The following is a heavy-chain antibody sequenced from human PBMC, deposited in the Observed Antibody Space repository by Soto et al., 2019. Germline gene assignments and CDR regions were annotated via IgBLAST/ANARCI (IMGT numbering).Heavy chain of an antibody. J-gene: IGHJ6*02. CDR3: ARQGSWPYYYYGLDV. CDR1: GYTFTTSG. CDR2: ISTYNGDT. Sequence: QVQVVQSGPEVKKPGASVKVSCEASGYTFTTSGISWVRQAPGQGLEWMGWISTYNGDTNSAQKFQGRVTMTADTSTGTAYMELMSLKSDDTAVYYCARQGSWPYYYYGLDVWGQGTTVTVSS. V-gene: IGHV1-18*01. D-gene: IGHD1-26*01.